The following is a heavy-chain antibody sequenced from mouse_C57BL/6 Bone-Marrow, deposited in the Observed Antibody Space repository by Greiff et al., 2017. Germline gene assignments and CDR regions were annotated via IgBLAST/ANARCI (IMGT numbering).Heavy chain of an antibody. J-gene: IGHJ2*01. CDR2: ICPGDGDT. CDR1: GYAFSSSW. D-gene: IGHD3-3*01. CDR3: AGRRAYYFDY. Sequence: VHLVESGPELVKPGASVKISCKASGYAFSSSWMDWVKQKPGKGLEWIGRICPGDGDTNYNGKFKGKATLTADKSSSTAYLQLSSLTSEDSAVYFCAGRRAYYFDYWGQGTTLTVSS. V-gene: IGHV1-82*01.